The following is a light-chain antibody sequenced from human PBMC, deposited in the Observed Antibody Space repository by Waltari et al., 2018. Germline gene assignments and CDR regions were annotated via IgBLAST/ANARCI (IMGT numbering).Light chain of an antibody. Sequence: IQMTQSHSTLSASVGDRVTITCRASQSIWSLLAWYQQKPGNAPKPLIYNGSSLESGVPSRFSGSGAGTEFTLTISSLQPDDFATYYCQQYNTYPLTFGGGTKVEIK. V-gene: IGKV1-5*03. CDR3: QQYNTYPLT. J-gene: IGKJ4*01. CDR1: QSIWSL. CDR2: NGS.